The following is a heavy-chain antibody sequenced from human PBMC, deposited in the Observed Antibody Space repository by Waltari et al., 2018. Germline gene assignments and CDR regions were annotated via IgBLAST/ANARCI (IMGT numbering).Heavy chain of an antibody. CDR3: ARVQKVMVYAILDYYYYMDV. J-gene: IGHJ6*03. CDR2: ISGSGGST. CDR1: GFTFSSYA. Sequence: EVQLVESGGGLVQPGGSLRLSCAASGFTFSSYAMSWVRQAPGKGLEWVSAISGSGGSTYYADSVKGRFTISRDNSKNTLYLQMNSLRAEDTAVYYCARVQKVMVYAILDYYYYMDVWGKGTTV. D-gene: IGHD2-8*01. V-gene: IGHV3-23*04.